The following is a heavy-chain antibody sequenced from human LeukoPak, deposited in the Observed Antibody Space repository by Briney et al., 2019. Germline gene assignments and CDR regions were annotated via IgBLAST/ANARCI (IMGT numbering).Heavy chain of an antibody. CDR3: ASRSYLGIWFDP. V-gene: IGHV4-4*02. CDR1: NGSISSSDW. J-gene: IGHJ5*02. Sequence: SGTLSLTCTVSNGSISSSDWWSWVRQPPGKGLAWIGEVYHSGSTHYNPSLKSRVTISVDKSENQFSLKLNSVTAADTAIYYCASRSYLGIWFDPWGQGTLVTVSS. D-gene: IGHD1-26*01. CDR2: VYHSGST.